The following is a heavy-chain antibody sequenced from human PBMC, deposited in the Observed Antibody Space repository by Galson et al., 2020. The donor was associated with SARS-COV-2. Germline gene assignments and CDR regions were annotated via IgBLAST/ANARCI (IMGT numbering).Heavy chain of an antibody. Sequence: GGSLRLSCAASGFTFSYAWMSWVRQAPGKGLEWVGRIKSKADGGATDYAAPVKGRFTISRDDSKNTLYLQMHSLKTEDTAVYYCATGISFYDILTGSYRSHAAFDVWGQGTMVTVSS. CDR2: IKSKADGGAT. J-gene: IGHJ3*01. V-gene: IGHV3-15*01. D-gene: IGHD3-9*01. CDR3: ATGISFYDILTGSYRSHAAFDV. CDR1: GFTFSYAW.